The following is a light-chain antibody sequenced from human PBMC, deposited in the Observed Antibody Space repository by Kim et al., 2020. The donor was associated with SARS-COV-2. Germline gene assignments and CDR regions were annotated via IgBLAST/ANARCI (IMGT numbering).Light chain of an antibody. Sequence: SYELTQPPSVSVSPGQTAIITCSGDKLGDKYVCWYQQKSGQPPVLIMYQDNKRPSGISERFSGSNSGNTATLIITGTQGVDEADYYCQAWATSTVFGGGTKLTVL. J-gene: IGLJ3*02. CDR3: QAWATSTV. CDR1: KLGDKY. V-gene: IGLV3-1*01. CDR2: QDN.